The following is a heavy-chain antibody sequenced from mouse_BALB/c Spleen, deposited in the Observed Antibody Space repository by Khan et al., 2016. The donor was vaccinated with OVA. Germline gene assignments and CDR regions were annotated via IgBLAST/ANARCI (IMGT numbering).Heavy chain of an antibody. D-gene: IGHD1-1*01. J-gene: IGHJ2*01. CDR2: ISTHYGNI. CDR3: ARGSSNDNFAY. Sequence: VQLLESGPEVVRPGVSMKISCKGSGYTFTDYAMHWVKQSHAKSLEWIGVISTHYGNIDYNQKFKDKATMTVDKSSNTAYMELARLKSEDPAMYYCARGSSNDNFAYWGQGTTLTVS. CDR1: GYTFTDYA. V-gene: IGHV1S137*01.